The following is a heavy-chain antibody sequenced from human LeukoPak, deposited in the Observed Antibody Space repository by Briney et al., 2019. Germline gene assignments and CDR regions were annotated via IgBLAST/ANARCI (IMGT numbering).Heavy chain of an antibody. Sequence: EGSLRLSCAASGFTFSTYDIRWVRQAPGKGLEWVAVISSDGSNKYYADSVKGRFTISRDNSKNTLYLQMNSLRAEDTAVYYCAKLPPGSFDYWGQGTLVTVSS. CDR2: ISSDGSNK. CDR1: GFTFSTYD. V-gene: IGHV3-30*18. J-gene: IGHJ4*02. CDR3: AKLPPGSFDY. D-gene: IGHD1-26*01.